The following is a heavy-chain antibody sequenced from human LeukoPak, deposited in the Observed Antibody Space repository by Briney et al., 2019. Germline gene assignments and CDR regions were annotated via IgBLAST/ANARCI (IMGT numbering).Heavy chain of an antibody. CDR1: GGTFSSYA. Sequence: GSSVKVSCKASGGTFSSYAISWVRQAPGQGLECMGMIIPILGIANYAQKFQGRVTITADKSTSTAYMELSSLRSEDTAVYYCARDQARAIRDYYGMDVWGQGTTVTVSS. CDR2: IIPILGIA. D-gene: IGHD2-21*01. V-gene: IGHV1-69*04. CDR3: ARDQARAIRDYYGMDV. J-gene: IGHJ6*02.